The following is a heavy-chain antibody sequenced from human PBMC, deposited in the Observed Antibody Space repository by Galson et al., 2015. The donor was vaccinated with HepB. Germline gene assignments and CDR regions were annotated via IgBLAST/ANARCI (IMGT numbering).Heavy chain of an antibody. Sequence: QSGAEVKKPGESLKISCKGSGYSFTSYWIGWVRQMPGKGLEWMGIIYPGDSDTRYSPSFQGQVTISADKSISTAYLQWSSLKASDTAMYYCARAGMGYCSSTSCYRGFWFDPWGQGTLVTVSS. CDR3: ARAGMGYCSSTSCYRGFWFDP. V-gene: IGHV5-51*03. CDR1: GYSFTSYW. CDR2: IYPGDSDT. J-gene: IGHJ5*02. D-gene: IGHD2-2*01.